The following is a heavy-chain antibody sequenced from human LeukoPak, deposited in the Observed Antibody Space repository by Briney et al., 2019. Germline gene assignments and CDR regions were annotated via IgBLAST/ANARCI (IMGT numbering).Heavy chain of an antibody. CDR3: ARDPDYGGIKYYFDY. D-gene: IGHD4-23*01. CDR1: GFTFDDYG. J-gene: IGHJ4*02. CDR2: INWNGGST. Sequence: GGSLRLPCAASGFTFDDYGMSWVRQAPGKGLEWVSGINWNGGSTGYADSVKGRFTISRDNAKNSLYLQMNSLRAEDTALYYCARDPDYGGIKYYFDYWGQGTLVTVSS. V-gene: IGHV3-20*04.